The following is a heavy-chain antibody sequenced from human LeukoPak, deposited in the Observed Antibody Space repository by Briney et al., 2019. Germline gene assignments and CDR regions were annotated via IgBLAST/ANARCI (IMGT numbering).Heavy chain of an antibody. Sequence: SKTLSLTCAVYGGSFSGYYWSWIRQPPGKGLEWIGEINHSGSTNYNPSLESRVTISVDTSKNQFFLKLSSVTAADTAVYYCARSVVVVPAAHYYYGMDVWGQGTTVTVSS. CDR3: ARSVVVVPAAHYYYGMDV. D-gene: IGHD2-2*01. CDR1: GGSFSGYY. J-gene: IGHJ6*02. CDR2: INHSGST. V-gene: IGHV4-34*01.